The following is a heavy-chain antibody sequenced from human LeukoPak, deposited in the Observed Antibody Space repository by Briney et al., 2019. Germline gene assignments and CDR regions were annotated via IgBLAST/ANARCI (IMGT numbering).Heavy chain of an antibody. V-gene: IGHV3-23*01. J-gene: IGHJ4*02. CDR2: FSYNGENI. D-gene: IGHD2-2*01. CDR1: GFSLSVYG. Sequence: PGGSLRLSCAASGFSLSVYGMTWVRQAPGKGLEWVSVFSYNGENIHYAESVRGRFTISRDISKNTLFLQMSSLRAEDTAVYYCARLTASHFVYWGPGNLVTVSS. CDR3: ARLTASHFVY.